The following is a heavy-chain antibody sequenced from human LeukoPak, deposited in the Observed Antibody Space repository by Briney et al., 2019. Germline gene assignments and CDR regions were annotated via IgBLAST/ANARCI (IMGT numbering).Heavy chain of an antibody. CDR3: ARGIFGGSFYLDY. J-gene: IGHJ4*02. CDR2: INHSGST. Sequence: SETLSLTCAVYGGSFSGYYWSWIRQPPGKGLEWIGEINHSGSTNYNPSLKSRVTISVDTSKNQFSLKLSSVAAADTAVYYCARGIFGGSFYLDYWGQGTLVTVSS. V-gene: IGHV4-34*01. D-gene: IGHD3-3*01. CDR1: GGSFSGYY.